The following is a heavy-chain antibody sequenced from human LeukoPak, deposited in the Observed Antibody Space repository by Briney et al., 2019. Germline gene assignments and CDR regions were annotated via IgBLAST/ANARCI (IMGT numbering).Heavy chain of an antibody. J-gene: IGHJ4*02. Sequence: GGSLRLSCVASGIDISYHYVGWVRQAPGKGLVWVSRINSDGSSTSYADSVKGRFTISRDNAKNTLYLQMNSLRAEDTAVYYCARDGEVRGVINYWGQGTLVTVSS. CDR3: ARDGEVRGVINY. CDR2: INSDGSST. D-gene: IGHD3-10*01. V-gene: IGHV3-74*01. CDR1: GIDISYHY.